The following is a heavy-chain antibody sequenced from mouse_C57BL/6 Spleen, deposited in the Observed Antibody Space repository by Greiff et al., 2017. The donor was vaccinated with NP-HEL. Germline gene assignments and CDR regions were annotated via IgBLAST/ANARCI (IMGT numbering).Heavy chain of an antibody. D-gene: IGHD2-3*01. CDR3: ARRGYDGYPFAY. CDR2: ISSGGSYT. CDR1: GFTFSSYG. Sequence: EVKLVESGGDLVKPGGSLKLSCAASGFTFSSYGMSWVRQTPDKRLEWVATISSGGSYTYYPDSVKGRFTISRDNAKNALYLQRSSLKSEDTALYYCARRGYDGYPFAYWGQGTLVTVSA. V-gene: IGHV5-6*02. J-gene: IGHJ3*01.